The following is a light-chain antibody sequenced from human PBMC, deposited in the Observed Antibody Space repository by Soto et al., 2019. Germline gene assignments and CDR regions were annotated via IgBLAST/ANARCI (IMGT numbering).Light chain of an antibody. Sequence: EIVLPQPPATLSLSPVQTATVSCSGRQSVSRSYLAWYQQKPGQSPRLLIYGASTRAAETPARFSGSGSETEFTLTISSLQSEDFAVYYCQQYNKWPLTFGGGTKVDIK. CDR1: QSVSRSY. CDR2: GAS. V-gene: IGKV3-15*01. J-gene: IGKJ4*01. CDR3: QQYNKWPLT.